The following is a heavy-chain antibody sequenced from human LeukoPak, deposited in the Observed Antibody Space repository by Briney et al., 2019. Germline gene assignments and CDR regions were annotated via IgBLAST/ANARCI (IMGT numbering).Heavy chain of an antibody. D-gene: IGHD2-2*01. J-gene: IGHJ6*03. Sequence: SETLSLTCTVSGGSISSYYWSWIRQPPGKGLEWIGYIYYSGSTYYNPSLKSRVTISVDTSKNQFSLKLSSVTAADTAVYYCARRDVPAADAYYYYYMDVWGKGTTVTISS. CDR3: ARRDVPAADAYYYYYMDV. CDR1: GGSISSYY. CDR2: IYYSGST. V-gene: IGHV4-59*08.